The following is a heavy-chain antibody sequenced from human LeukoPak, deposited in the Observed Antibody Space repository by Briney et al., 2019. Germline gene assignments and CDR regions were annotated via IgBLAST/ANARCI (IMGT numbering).Heavy chain of an antibody. CDR1: GGSISSYY. V-gene: IGHV4-4*07. J-gene: IGHJ6*03. Sequence: SETLSLTCTVSGGSISSYYWSWIRQPAGTALEWIGRIYTSGTITYNPSLKSRVTMSVDTSKNQFSLKLSSVTAADTAVYYCAREKYSSSWPLKRYYYYYYMDVWGKGTTVTVSS. CDR2: IYTSGTI. D-gene: IGHD6-13*01. CDR3: AREKYSSSWPLKRYYYYYYMDV.